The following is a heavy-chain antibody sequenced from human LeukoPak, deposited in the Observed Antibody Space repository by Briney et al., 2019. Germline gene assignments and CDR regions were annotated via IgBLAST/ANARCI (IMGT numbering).Heavy chain of an antibody. D-gene: IGHD6-19*01. CDR1: GFSFSSYA. J-gene: IGHJ4*02. CDR2: ISGSAGST. CDR3: ARGGGYDGLYFDY. Sequence: SGGSLRLTCAASGFSFSSYAMSWVRQAPGKGLEWVSAISGSAGSTYSADSVKGRFTISRDNSKNPLYLQMNSLRAEDAAVYYCARGGGYDGLYFDYWGQGTLVTVPS. V-gene: IGHV3-23*01.